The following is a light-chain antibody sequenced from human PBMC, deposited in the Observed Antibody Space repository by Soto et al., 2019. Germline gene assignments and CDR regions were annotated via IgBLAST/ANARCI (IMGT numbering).Light chain of an antibody. V-gene: IGLV2-8*01. CDR1: SSDVGAYNY. CDR2: EVS. J-gene: IGLJ3*02. CDR3: ISYAGSSIWV. Sequence: QSALTQPPSASGSPGQSVTISCTGTSSDVGAYNYVSWYQQHPGKAPKLMIYEVSKRPSGVPDRFSGSKSGNTASLTVSGLQAEDEGDYYCISYAGSSIWVFGGGTKLTVL.